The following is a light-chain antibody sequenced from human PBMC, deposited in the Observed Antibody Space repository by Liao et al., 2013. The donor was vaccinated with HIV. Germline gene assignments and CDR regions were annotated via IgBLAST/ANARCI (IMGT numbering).Light chain of an antibody. CDR2: YDN. J-gene: IGLJ2*01. V-gene: IGLV3-21*01. CDR3: QSADSTDTFVL. CDR1: NIGSNS. Sequence: SYVLTQPPSVSVAPGKTATITCGGNNIGSNSVHWYQQKPGQAPVLVIYYDNDRPSGIPERFSGSTSGTTVSLTISGVQAEDEADYYCQSADSTDTFVLFGGGTKLTVL.